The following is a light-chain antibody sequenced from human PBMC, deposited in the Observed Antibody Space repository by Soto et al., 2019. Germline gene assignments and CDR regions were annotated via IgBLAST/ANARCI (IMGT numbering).Light chain of an antibody. V-gene: IGLV2-23*01. CDR2: EGS. CDR3: CSFADSSTFYV. CDR1: SSDVGSYNL. Sequence: QSALTQPASVSGSPGQSITISCTGTSSDVGSYNLVSWYQQHPGKAPKLMIYEGSKRPSGISNRFSGSKSDNRASLTISGLQAEDEADYYCCSFADSSTFYVFGTGTKLTVL. J-gene: IGLJ1*01.